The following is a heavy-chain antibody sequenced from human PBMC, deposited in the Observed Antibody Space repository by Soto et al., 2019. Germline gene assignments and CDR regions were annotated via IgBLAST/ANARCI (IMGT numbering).Heavy chain of an antibody. CDR1: GGTFSSYA. J-gene: IGHJ4*02. D-gene: IGHD2-2*01. V-gene: IGHV1-69*13. CDR2: IIPIFGTA. CDR3: ARGPSNCSSTSCPRLDY. Sequence: GASVKVSCKASGGTFSSYAISWVRQAPGQGLEWMGGIIPIFGTANYAQKFQGRVTITADESTSTAYMELSSLRSEDTAVYYCARGPSNCSSTSCPRLDYWGQGTPVTVSS.